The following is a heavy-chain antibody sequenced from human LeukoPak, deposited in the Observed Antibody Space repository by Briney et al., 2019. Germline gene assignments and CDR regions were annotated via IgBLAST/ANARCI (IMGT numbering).Heavy chain of an antibody. J-gene: IGHJ4*02. D-gene: IGHD1-26*01. CDR2: IDWDNEK. CDR1: GFSLRTSGMR. CDR3: ARIPAGGTYDY. Sequence: ESGPALVKPTQTLTLTCTFSGFSLRTSGMRVSWIRQPPGKALEWLARIDWDNEKLYNTPLKTRLTISKDTSKNQVVLTMTNMDPVDTATYYCARIPAGGTYDYWGQGTLVTVSS. V-gene: IGHV2-70*04.